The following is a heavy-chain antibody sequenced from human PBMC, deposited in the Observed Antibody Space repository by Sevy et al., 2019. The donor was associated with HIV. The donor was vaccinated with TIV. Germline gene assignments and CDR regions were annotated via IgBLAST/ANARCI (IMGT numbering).Heavy chain of an antibody. V-gene: IGHV3-30*18. D-gene: IGHD2-15*01. Sequence: GGSLRLSCAASGFTFSSYGMHWVRQAPGKGLEWVAVISYDGSNKYYADSVKGRFTISRDNSKNTLYLQMNSLRAEDTAVYYCANSGDGVVAAPRDYFDYWGQGTLVTVSS. CDR2: ISYDGSNK. CDR1: GFTFSSYG. J-gene: IGHJ4*02. CDR3: ANSGDGVVAAPRDYFDY.